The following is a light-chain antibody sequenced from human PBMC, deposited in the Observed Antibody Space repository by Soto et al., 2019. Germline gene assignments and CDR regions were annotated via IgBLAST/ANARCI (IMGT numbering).Light chain of an antibody. J-gene: IGKJ1*01. V-gene: IGKV3-15*01. CDR1: QSGSSS. Sequence: EIVVTQSPATLSVSPGERVTLSCRASQSGSSSLAWYQQRPGQAPRLLIYDTSTRAAGISARFSGRGSGTEFTLTISSLQSEDFAVYYCQQYIDWPPGTFGQGTAVQIK. CDR3: QQYIDWPPGT. CDR2: DTS.